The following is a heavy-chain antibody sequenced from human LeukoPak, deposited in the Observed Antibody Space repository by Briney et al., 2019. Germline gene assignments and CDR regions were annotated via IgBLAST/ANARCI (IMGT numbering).Heavy chain of an antibody. J-gene: IGHJ4*02. V-gene: IGHV3-23*01. CDR1: GFTFSSYA. CDR2: IGGMTTNT. Sequence: GGSLRLSCAASGFTFSSYAMSWVRQTPGEGLEWVSTIGGMTTNTFYADSMKGRFVISRDNAKDTVDLQMKSLRDEDTVVYHCPKGDYDSNNYYYLHLWGRGILVTVPS. D-gene: IGHD3-22*01. CDR3: PKGDYDSNNYYYLHL.